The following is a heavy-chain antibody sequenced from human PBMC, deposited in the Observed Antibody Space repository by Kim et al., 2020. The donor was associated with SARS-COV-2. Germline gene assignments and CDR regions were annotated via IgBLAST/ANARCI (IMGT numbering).Heavy chain of an antibody. CDR1: GGSISSSNW. J-gene: IGHJ6*02. CDR3: ATLRGTDRYYYYYGMDV. Sequence: SETLSLTCAVSGGSISSSNWWSWVRQPPGTGLEWIGEIYHSGSTNYNPSLKSRVTISVDKSKNQFSLKLSSVTAADTAVYYCATLRGTDRYYYYYGMDVWGQGTTVTVSS. V-gene: IGHV4-4*02. CDR2: IYHSGST. D-gene: IGHD1-1*01.